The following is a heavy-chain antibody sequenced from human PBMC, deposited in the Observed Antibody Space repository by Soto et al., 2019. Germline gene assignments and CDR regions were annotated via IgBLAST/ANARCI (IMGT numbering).Heavy chain of an antibody. D-gene: IGHD3-10*01. CDR3: AHKAYYGSGSLDY. CDR1: GFSLSTGVG. V-gene: IGHV2-5*02. J-gene: IGHJ4*02. CDR2: IYWDDDK. Sequence: SGPTLVNPTQTLTLTCTFSGFSLSTGVGVGWIRQPPGKALECLALIYWDDDKRYSSSLKSRLTITKDTSKNQVVLIMTNMDPVDTATYYCAHKAYYGSGSLDYWGQGILVTVSS.